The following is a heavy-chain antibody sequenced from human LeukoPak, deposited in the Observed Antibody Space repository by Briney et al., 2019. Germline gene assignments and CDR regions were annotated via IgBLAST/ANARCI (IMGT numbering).Heavy chain of an antibody. D-gene: IGHD5-12*01. J-gene: IGHJ4*02. CDR2: ISSSSSYI. CDR3: ARVSSGYSGYDYDY. CDR1: GYTFSSYN. Sequence: GGSLRLFCAASGYTFSSYNMNWVRQAPGKGLEWVSSISSSSSYIYYADSVKGRFTISRHNAKNSLYLQMNSLRAEDTAVYYCARVSSGYSGYDYDYWGQGTLVTVSS. V-gene: IGHV3-21*01.